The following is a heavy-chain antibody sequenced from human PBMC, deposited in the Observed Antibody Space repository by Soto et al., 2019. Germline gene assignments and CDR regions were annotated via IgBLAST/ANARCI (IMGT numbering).Heavy chain of an antibody. CDR3: ARHEGSGSYGGGNWFDP. J-gene: IGHJ5*02. V-gene: IGHV3-48*03. CDR2: ISSSGSTI. D-gene: IGHD6-19*01. CDR1: GFTFSSYE. Sequence: EVQLVESGGGLVQPGGSLRLSCAASGFTFSSYEMNWVRQAPGKGLEWVSYISSSGSTIYYADSVKGRFTISRDNAKNSLYLQMNSLRAEDTAVYYCARHEGSGSYGGGNWFDPWGQGTLVTVSS.